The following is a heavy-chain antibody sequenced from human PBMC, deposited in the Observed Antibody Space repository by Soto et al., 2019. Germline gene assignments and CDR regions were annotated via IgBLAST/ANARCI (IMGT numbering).Heavy chain of an antibody. CDR2: IYYSGST. Sequence: PSETLSLTCTVSGGSISSSSYHWGWIRQRPGKGLEWIGSIYYSGSTYYNPSLKSRVTISVDTSKNQFSLKLSPVTAADTAVYSCARQESFDYWGKGTLVTVSS. CDR1: GGSISSSSYH. CDR3: ARQESFDY. V-gene: IGHV4-39*01. J-gene: IGHJ4*02.